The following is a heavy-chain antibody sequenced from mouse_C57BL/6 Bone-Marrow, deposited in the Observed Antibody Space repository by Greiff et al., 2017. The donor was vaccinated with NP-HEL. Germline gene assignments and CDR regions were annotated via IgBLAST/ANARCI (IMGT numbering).Heavy chain of an antibody. CDR2: ISSGGSYT. Sequence: DVKLVESGGDLVKPGGSLKLSCAASGFTFSSYGMSWVRQTPDKRLEWVATISSGGSYTYYPDSVKGRFTISRDNAKNTLYLQMSSLKSEDTAMYYCARQRSNYDPYAMDYWGQGTSVTVSS. CDR3: ARQRSNYDPYAMDY. J-gene: IGHJ4*01. CDR1: GFTFSSYG. D-gene: IGHD2-5*01. V-gene: IGHV5-6*02.